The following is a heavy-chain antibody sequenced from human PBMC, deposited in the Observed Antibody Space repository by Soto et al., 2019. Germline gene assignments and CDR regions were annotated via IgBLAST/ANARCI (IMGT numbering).Heavy chain of an antibody. CDR2: IIPILGIA. D-gene: IGHD1-26*01. J-gene: IGHJ4*02. CDR1: GGTFSSYT. V-gene: IGHV1-69*02. Sequence: GASVKVSCKASGGTFSSYTISWVRQAPGQGLEWMGRIIPILGIANYAQKLQGRVTITTDTSTSTAYMELRSLRSDDTAVYYCAVGPSEYYFDFWGQGTLVTVS. CDR3: AVGPSEYYFDF.